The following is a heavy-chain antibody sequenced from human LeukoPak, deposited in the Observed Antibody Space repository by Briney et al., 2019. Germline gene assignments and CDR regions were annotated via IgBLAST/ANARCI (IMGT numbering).Heavy chain of an antibody. CDR2: IYHSGST. V-gene: IGHV4-30-2*01. CDR1: GGSISSGGYY. Sequence: SETLSLTCTVSGGSISSGGYYWSWIRQPPGKGLEWIGYIYHSGSTYYNPSLKSRVTISVDRSKNQFSLKLSSVTAADTAVYYCARGRSGYDYWGQGTLVTVSS. J-gene: IGHJ4*02. CDR3: ARGRSGYDY. D-gene: IGHD3-3*01.